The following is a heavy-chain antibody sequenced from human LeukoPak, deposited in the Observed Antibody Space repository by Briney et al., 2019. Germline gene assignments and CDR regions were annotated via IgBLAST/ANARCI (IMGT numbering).Heavy chain of an antibody. D-gene: IGHD6-6*01. CDR2: IGSGSRTI. V-gene: IGHV3-48*04. J-gene: IGHJ3*01. CDR3: ARDYTSSSGRAFDV. CDR1: GFKFGSYS. Sequence: GGSLRLSCAASGFKFGSYSMSWVRQPPGKGLEWVAYIGSGSRTIYYADSVKGRFTMSRDNAKNSSYLQMNGLRADDTAMYYCARDYTSSSGRAFDVWGQGTMVTVSS.